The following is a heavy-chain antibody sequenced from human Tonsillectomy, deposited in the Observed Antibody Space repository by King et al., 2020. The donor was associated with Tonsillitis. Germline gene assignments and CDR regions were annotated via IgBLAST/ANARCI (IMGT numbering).Heavy chain of an antibody. D-gene: IGHD3-10*01. J-gene: IGHJ4*02. CDR3: ARPAAGEYYFDY. Sequence: QLQESGPGLVKPSETLSLTCTVSGGSITTFSYYWDWIRLPPGKGLEWIGSIYYSGSTYYNPSLKSRVTISVDTSKNQFSLKLSSVTAADTAVYYCARPAAGEYYFDYWGQGTLVTVSS. CDR1: GGSITTFSYY. V-gene: IGHV4-39*07. CDR2: IYYSGST.